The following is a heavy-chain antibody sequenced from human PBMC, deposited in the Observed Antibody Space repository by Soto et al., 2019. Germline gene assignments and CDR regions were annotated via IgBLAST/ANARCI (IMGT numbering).Heavy chain of an antibody. CDR3: ARDMVVAASGDYYMDV. CDR2: IWYDGSNK. Sequence: GGSLRLSCAASGFTFSSYGMHWVRQAPGKGLEWVAVIWYDGSNKYYADSVKGRFTISRDNSKNTLYLQMNSLRAEDTAVYYCARDMVVAASGDYYMDVWGKGTTVTVSS. J-gene: IGHJ6*03. D-gene: IGHD2-15*01. V-gene: IGHV3-33*01. CDR1: GFTFSSYG.